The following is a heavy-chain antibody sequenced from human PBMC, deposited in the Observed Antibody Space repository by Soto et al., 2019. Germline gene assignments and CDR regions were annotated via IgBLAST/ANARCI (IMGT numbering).Heavy chain of an antibody. CDR1: GYTFTSYD. V-gene: IGHV1-69*13. CDR2: IIPIFGTA. Sequence: SVKVSCKASGYTFTSYDINWVRQATGQGLEWMGGIIPIFGTANYAQKFQGRVTITADESTSTAYMELSSLRSEDTAVYYCARDREDSSGYYWFDPWGQGTLVNVSS. D-gene: IGHD3-22*01. J-gene: IGHJ5*02. CDR3: ARDREDSSGYYWFDP.